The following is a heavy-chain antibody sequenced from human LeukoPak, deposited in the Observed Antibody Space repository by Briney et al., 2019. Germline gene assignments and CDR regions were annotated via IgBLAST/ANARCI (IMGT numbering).Heavy chain of an antibody. CDR3: AREIDHYYDSSGYYYPFDY. D-gene: IGHD3-22*01. CDR2: INPNSGGT. J-gene: IGHJ4*02. CDR1: GYTFTGYY. Sequence: GASVKVSCKASGYTFTGYYMHWVRQAPGQGLEWMGWINPNSGGTNYAQKFQGRVTMTRDTSISTAYMELSRLRSDDTAVYYCAREIDHYYDSSGYYYPFDYWGQGTLVTVSS. V-gene: IGHV1-2*02.